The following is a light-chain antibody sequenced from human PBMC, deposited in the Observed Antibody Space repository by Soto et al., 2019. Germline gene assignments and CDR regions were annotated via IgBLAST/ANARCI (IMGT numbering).Light chain of an antibody. J-gene: IGLJ2*01. Sequence: QSVLTQPPSVSGAPGQRVTISCTGSSSNIGAGFDVHWYQQFPGTAPKLLIYRNSNRPSGVPDRFSGSKSGTSASLAITGLQAEDEADYYCKSFWLFGGGTQLTVL. CDR1: SSNIGAGFD. CDR3: KSFWL. V-gene: IGLV1-40*01. CDR2: RNS.